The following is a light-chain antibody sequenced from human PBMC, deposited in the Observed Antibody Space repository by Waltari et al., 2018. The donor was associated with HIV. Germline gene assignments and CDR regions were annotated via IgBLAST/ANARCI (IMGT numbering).Light chain of an antibody. CDR3: LQYSSDPLT. J-gene: IGKJ4*01. V-gene: IGKV1-5*03. CDR2: QSS. Sequence: DFQMSQSSSTLPAFVGDRVTITCRASQSIGGWMAWYQQKPGKAPKLLISQSSSLASAVPSRFTGSGSGTEFTLTISSLQPEDFASYFCLQYSSDPLTFGGGTNVEIK. CDR1: QSIGGW.